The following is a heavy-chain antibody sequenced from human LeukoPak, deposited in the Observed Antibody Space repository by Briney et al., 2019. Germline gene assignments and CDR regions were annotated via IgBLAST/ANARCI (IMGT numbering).Heavy chain of an antibody. CDR2: TNIDESSR. V-gene: IGHV3-74*01. J-gene: IGHJ2*01. Sequence: PGGSLRLSCVASGFSFSKYWMHWVRQAPGKGLVWVSRTNIDESSRSYADSVKGRFTISRDNSKNTVYLQMNSLRAEDTAVYYCARDRAPPESWYFDLWGRGTLVTVSS. CDR1: GFSFSKYW. CDR3: ARDRAPPESWYFDL.